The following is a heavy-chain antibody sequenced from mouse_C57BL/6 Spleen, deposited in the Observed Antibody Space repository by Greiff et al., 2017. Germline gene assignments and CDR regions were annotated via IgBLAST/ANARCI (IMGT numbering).Heavy chain of an antibody. CDR3: ARSYYSNYRFAY. Sequence: EVMLVESGPELVKPGASVKMSCKASGYTFTDYNMHWVKQSHGKSLEWIGYINPNNGGTSYNQKFKGKATLTVNKSSSTAYMELRSLTSEDSAVYYCARSYYSNYRFAYWGQGTLVTVSA. CDR2: INPNNGGT. V-gene: IGHV1-22*01. CDR1: GYTFTDYN. D-gene: IGHD2-5*01. J-gene: IGHJ3*01.